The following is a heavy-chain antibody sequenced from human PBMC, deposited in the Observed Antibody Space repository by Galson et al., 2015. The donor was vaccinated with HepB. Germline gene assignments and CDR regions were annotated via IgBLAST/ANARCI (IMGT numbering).Heavy chain of an antibody. CDR1: GFTFSGSA. D-gene: IGHD1-1*01. Sequence: SLRLSCAASGFTFSGSAMHWVRQASGKGLEWVGRIRSKANSYATAYAASVKGRFTISRDDSKNTAYLQMNSLKTEDTAVYYCTTHPGPGTTGTTRPLLDYWGQGTLVTVSS. J-gene: IGHJ4*02. V-gene: IGHV3-73*01. CDR3: TTHPGPGTTGTTRPLLDY. CDR2: IRSKANSYAT.